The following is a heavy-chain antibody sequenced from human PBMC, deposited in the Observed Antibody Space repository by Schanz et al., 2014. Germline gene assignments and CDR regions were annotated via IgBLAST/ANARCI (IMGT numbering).Heavy chain of an antibody. CDR2: IIPILGIA. V-gene: IGHV1-69*02. CDR3: ARAPAAYCSDTSCLGTPFDY. J-gene: IGHJ4*02. Sequence: QVQLVQSGAEVKKPGSSMKVSCKASGGTFNSYTINWVRQAPGQGLEWMGRIIPILGIANYAQKFQGRVTITADRSTSTAYMELSSLISEDTAVDYCARAPAAYCSDTSCLGTPFDYWGQGTLVTVSS. CDR1: GGTFNSYT. D-gene: IGHD2-2*01.